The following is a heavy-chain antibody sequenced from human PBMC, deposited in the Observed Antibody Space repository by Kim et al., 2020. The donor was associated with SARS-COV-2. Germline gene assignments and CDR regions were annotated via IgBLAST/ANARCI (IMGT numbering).Heavy chain of an antibody. CDR3: AREYSSGWYVALPYYYYGMDV. Sequence: ASVKVSCKASGYTFTSYGISWVRQAPGQGLEWMGWISAYNGNTNYAQKLQGRVTMTTDTSTSTAYMELRSLRSDDTAVYYCAREYSSGWYVALPYYYYGMDVWGQGTTVTVSS. V-gene: IGHV1-18*04. J-gene: IGHJ6*02. CDR1: GYTFTSYG. D-gene: IGHD6-19*01. CDR2: ISAYNGNT.